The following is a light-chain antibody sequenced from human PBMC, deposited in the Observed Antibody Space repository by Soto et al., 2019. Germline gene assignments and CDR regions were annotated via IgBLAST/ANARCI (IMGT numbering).Light chain of an antibody. V-gene: IGKV1-12*01. Sequence: DIQITQSPSSVSASVGDRVTVTCRTSRNVSSWLAWYQQTPGKAPKLMIHGASTLQRGVPSRFSGSGSGTEFRLTLRSLQPDDSATYLCHPGNNLPLTFGPGTKVDS. J-gene: IGKJ3*01. CDR3: HPGNNLPLT. CDR2: GAS. CDR1: RNVSSW.